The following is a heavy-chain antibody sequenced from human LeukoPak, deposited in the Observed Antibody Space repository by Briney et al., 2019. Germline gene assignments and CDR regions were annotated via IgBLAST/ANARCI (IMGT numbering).Heavy chain of an antibody. D-gene: IGHD4-17*01. CDR2: INPXGGST. CDR1: GYTFTSYX. CDR3: ARGDTVTIDAFDI. J-gene: IGHJ3*02. Sequence: GASVKVXCKXXGYTFTSYXXXXXXXAPGQGXXXXXIINPXGGSTSYAQXFQGRVXMTRDTSTSTVNMELSSLRSEDTAVYYCARGDTVTIDAFDIWGQGTMVTVSS. V-gene: IGHV1-46*01.